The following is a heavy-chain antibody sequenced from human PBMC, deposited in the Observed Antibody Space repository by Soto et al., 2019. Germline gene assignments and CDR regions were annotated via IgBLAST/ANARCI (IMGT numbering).Heavy chain of an antibody. V-gene: IGHV4-31*03. J-gene: IGHJ4*02. CDR1: GGSISSGGYY. D-gene: IGHD2-15*01. CDR2: IYYSGST. CDR3: ARSLVVVAATPSSVDY. Sequence: QVQLQESGPGLVKPSQTLSLTCTVSGGSISSGGYYWSWIRQHPGKGLEWIGYIYYSGSTYYNPSLKSRVTISVDPSKNQFSLKLSSVTAADTAVYYCARSLVVVAATPSSVDYWGQGTLVTVSS.